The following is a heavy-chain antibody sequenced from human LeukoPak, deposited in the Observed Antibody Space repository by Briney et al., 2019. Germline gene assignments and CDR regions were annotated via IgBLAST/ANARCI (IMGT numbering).Heavy chain of an antibody. CDR2: ISGGSNNI. Sequence: GGSLRLSCAASGFTFSSYAMNWVRQAPGQGLEWVSSISGGSNNINYAGSVKGRFTTSRDNSQNTLYLQMNSLRADDTAVYYCAKDQGTAIFGMIIPDWYFHLWGRGTLVTVSS. J-gene: IGHJ2*01. D-gene: IGHD3-3*01. CDR3: AKDQGTAIFGMIIPDWYFHL. V-gene: IGHV3-23*01. CDR1: GFTFSSYA.